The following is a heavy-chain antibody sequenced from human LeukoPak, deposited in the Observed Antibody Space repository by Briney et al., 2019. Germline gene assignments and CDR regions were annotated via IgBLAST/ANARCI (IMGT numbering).Heavy chain of an antibody. CDR1: GGTFSSYA. CDR3: ARGGWSGDSSSWFPSWFDP. V-gene: IGHV1-69*13. CDR2: INPIFVTA. J-gene: IGHJ5*02. Sequence: ASVKVSCKASGGTFSSYAISWVRQAPGQGLEWMGGINPIFVTANYAQKFQGRVTITADESTSTAYMELSSLRSEDTAVYYCARGGWSGDSSSWFPSWFDPWGQGTLVTVSS. D-gene: IGHD6-13*01.